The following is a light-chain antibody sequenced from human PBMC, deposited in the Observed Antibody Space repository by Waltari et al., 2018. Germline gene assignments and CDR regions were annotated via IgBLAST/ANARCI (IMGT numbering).Light chain of an antibody. CDR1: QTVSNY. V-gene: IGKV1-39*01. Sequence: DIQMTQSPPSLSASVGDRVTISCRPSQTVSNYLNWFQQKSGKAPKLLIYAASTLQGGVPPRFTGSGAGTDFTLTITSLQPEDFATYYCQQSYSLPPTFGQGTKVEVK. J-gene: IGKJ1*01. CDR3: QQSYSLPPT. CDR2: AAS.